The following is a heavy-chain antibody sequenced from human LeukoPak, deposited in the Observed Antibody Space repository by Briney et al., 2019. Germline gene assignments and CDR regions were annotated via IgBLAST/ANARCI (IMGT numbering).Heavy chain of an antibody. CDR1: GGSISSYY. CDR3: ARALIGGSGLSSDAFDI. J-gene: IGHJ3*02. V-gene: IGHV4-59*01. Sequence: PSETLSLTCTASGGSISSYYWSWIRQPPGKGLEWIGHIYYSESTNYSPSLKSRVTISVDQSKNQFSLKLSSVTAADTAVYYCARALIGGSGLSSDAFDIWGQGTMVTVSS. CDR2: IYYSEST. D-gene: IGHD3-22*01.